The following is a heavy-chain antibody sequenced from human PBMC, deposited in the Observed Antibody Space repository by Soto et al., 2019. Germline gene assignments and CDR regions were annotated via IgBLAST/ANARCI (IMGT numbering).Heavy chain of an antibody. V-gene: IGHV4-34*01. CDR1: GGSFSGYY. Sequence: QVQLQQWGAGLLKPSETLSLTCAVDGGSFSGYYWSWIRQPPGKGLEWIGEINHSGSTNYNPSLKSRVTISVDTSKNQFSLKLSSVTAADTAVYYCARGVATVVTSYFDYWGQGTLVTVSS. D-gene: IGHD5-12*01. J-gene: IGHJ4*02. CDR2: INHSGST. CDR3: ARGVATVVTSYFDY.